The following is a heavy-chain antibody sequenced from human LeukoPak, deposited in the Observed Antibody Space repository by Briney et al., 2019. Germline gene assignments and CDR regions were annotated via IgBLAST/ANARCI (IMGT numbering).Heavy chain of an antibody. CDR3: AELGITMIGGV. Sequence: GGSLRLSCAASGFSFSSYWMHWVRQAPGKGLLWVSRINTDGSNTYYADSVKGRFTISRDNSKNTLYLQMNGLRAEDTAVYYCAELGITMIGGVWGKGTTVTISS. CDR2: INTDGSNT. CDR1: GFSFSSYW. J-gene: IGHJ6*04. D-gene: IGHD3-10*02. V-gene: IGHV3-74*01.